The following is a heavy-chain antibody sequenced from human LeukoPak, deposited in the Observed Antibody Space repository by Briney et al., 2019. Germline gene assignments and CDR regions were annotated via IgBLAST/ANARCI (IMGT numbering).Heavy chain of an antibody. Sequence: PGGSLRLSCAASGFTFGSYWMTWVRQAPGKGLEGVANIKQDGSEKHYVDSVKGRFTISRDNAKNSLYLQMNSLRAEDTAVYYCARVPYDTTGYSWFGLDYWGQGTLVTVSS. CDR1: GFTFGSYW. D-gene: IGHD3-22*01. CDR3: ARVPYDTTGYSWFGLDY. V-gene: IGHV3-7*01. J-gene: IGHJ4*02. CDR2: IKQDGSEK.